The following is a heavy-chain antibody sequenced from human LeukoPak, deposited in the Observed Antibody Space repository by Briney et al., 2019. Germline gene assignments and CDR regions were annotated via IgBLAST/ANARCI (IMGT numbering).Heavy chain of an antibody. CDR1: GGSFSGYY. J-gene: IGHJ5*02. CDR3: ARPYYYDSRIDP. V-gene: IGHV4-34*01. CDR2: INHSGST. D-gene: IGHD3-22*01. Sequence: PSETLSLTCAVYGGSFSGYYWSWIRQPPGKGLEWIGEINHSGSTNYNPSLKSRVTISVDTSKNQFSLKPSSVTAADTAVYYCARPYYYDSRIDPWGQGTLVTVSS.